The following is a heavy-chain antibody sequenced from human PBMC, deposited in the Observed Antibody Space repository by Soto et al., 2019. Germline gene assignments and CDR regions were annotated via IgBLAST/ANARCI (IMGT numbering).Heavy chain of an antibody. Sequence: PSETLSLTCTVSGGSISSSSYYWGWIRQPPGKGLEWIGSIYYSGSTYYNPSLKSRVTISVDTSKNQFSLKLSSVTAADTAVYYCARTGFHEYGDYVGYMDVWGKGTTVTVSS. CDR3: ARTGFHEYGDYVGYMDV. J-gene: IGHJ6*03. V-gene: IGHV4-39*01. CDR1: GGSISSSSYY. CDR2: IYYSGST. D-gene: IGHD4-17*01.